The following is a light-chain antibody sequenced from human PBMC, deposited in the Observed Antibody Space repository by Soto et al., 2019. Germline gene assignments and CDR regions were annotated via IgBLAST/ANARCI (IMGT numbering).Light chain of an antibody. J-gene: IGLJ1*01. CDR1: SSDVGSYNL. Sequence: QSVLTRPASVSGSPGQSLTISCTGTSSDVGSYNLVSWYQQHPGKAPKLMIYEVSKRPSGVSNRFSGSKSGNTASLTISGLQAEDEADYYCCSYAGSSTFVVFGTGTKVTVL. CDR3: CSYAGSSTFVV. V-gene: IGLV2-23*02. CDR2: EVS.